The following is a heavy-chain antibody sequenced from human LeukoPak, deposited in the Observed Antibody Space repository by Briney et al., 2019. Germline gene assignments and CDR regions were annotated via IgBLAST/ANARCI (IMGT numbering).Heavy chain of an antibody. V-gene: IGHV3-30*02. CDR2: IRYDGSNK. D-gene: IGHD5-18*01. CDR3: AKSDTAVWYFDY. J-gene: IGHJ4*02. CDR1: GFTFSSYG. Sequence: GGSLRLSCAASGFTFSSYGMHWVRQAPGKGLEWVAFIRYDGSNKYYADSVKGRFTISRDNSRNTLYLQMNSLRAEDTAVYYCAKSDTAVWYFDYWGQGTLVTVSS.